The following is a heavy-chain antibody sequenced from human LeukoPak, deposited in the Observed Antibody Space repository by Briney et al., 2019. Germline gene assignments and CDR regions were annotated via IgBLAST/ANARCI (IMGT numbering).Heavy chain of an antibody. CDR2: INHSGST. V-gene: IGHV4-34*01. CDR1: GGSFSGYY. CDR3: ARGSLGIVVHY. D-gene: IGHD7-27*01. Sequence: SETLSLTCAVYGGSFSGYYWSWIRQPPGKGLEWIGEINHSGSTNYNPSLKSRVTISVDTSKNQFSLKLSSVTAADTAVYYCARGSLGIVVHYWGQGTLVTVSS. J-gene: IGHJ4*02.